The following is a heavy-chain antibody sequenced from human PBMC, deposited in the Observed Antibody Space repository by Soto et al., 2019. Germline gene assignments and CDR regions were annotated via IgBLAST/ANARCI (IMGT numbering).Heavy chain of an antibody. V-gene: IGHV3-23*01. CDR3: ARDMDYDSSGYRSHDAFDI. CDR2: ISGSGGST. J-gene: IGHJ3*02. Sequence: SLRLSCAASGFTFSSYAMSWVRQAPGKGLDWVSAISGSGGSTYYADSVKGRFTISRDNSKNTLYLQMNSLRAEDTAVYYCARDMDYDSSGYRSHDAFDIWGQGTMVTVSS. D-gene: IGHD3-22*01. CDR1: GFTFSSYA.